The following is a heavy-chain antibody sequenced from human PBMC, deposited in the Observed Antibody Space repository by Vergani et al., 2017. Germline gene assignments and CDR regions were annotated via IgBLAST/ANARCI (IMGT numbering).Heavy chain of an antibody. J-gene: IGHJ4*02. CDR1: GYTFTGYY. D-gene: IGHD1-26*01. CDR3: ARESGSYPKRSYYFDY. V-gene: IGHV1-2*02. CDR2: INPNSGGT. Sequence: QVQLVQSGAEVKKPGASVKVSCKASGYTFTGYYMHWVRQAPGQGLEWMGWINPNSGGTNYAQKFQGRVTMTRDTSISTAYMELRRLRSDDTAVYYCARESGSYPKRSYYFDYWGQGTLVTVSS.